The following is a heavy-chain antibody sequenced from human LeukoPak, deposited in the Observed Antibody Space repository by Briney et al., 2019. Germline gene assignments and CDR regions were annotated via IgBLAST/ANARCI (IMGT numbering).Heavy chain of an antibody. Sequence: GGSLRLSXAASGFTFSSYGMHWVRQAPGKGLEWVSEITGSGGSTYYADSVKGRFTISRDNSKNTLYLQMNSLRAEDTAIYYCARELFDFDYWGQGTLVTVSS. CDR3: ARELFDFDY. D-gene: IGHD3-10*01. CDR2: ITGSGGST. CDR1: GFTFSSYG. V-gene: IGHV3-23*01. J-gene: IGHJ4*02.